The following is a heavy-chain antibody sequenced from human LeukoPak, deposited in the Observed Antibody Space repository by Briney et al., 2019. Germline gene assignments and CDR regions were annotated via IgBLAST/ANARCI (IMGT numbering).Heavy chain of an antibody. CDR1: GFTFSSYA. D-gene: IGHD4-17*01. CDR2: ISYDGSNK. Sequence: GGSLRLSCAASGFTFSSYAMHWVRQAPGKGLEWVAVISYDGSNKYYADSVKGRFTISRGNSKNTLYLQMNSLRAEDTAVYYCATTVSNYFDYWGQGTLVTVSS. J-gene: IGHJ4*02. CDR3: ATTVSNYFDY. V-gene: IGHV3-30-3*01.